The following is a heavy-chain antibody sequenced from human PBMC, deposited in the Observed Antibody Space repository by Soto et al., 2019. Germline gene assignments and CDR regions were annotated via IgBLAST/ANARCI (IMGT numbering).Heavy chain of an antibody. CDR3: ARDSYYDSSGYYYSPAKYFQH. CDR1: GFTFSSYS. CDR2: ISSSSSTI. Sequence: GGSVRLSCAASGFTFSSYSMNWVRQAPGKGLEWVSYISSSSSTIYYADSVKGRFTISRDNAKNSLYLQMNSLRDEDTAVYYCARDSYYDSSGYYYSPAKYFQHWGQGTLVTVSS. V-gene: IGHV3-48*02. J-gene: IGHJ1*01. D-gene: IGHD3-22*01.